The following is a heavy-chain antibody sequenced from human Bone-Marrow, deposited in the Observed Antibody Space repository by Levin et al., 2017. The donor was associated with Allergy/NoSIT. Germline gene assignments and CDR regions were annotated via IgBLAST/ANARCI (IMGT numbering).Heavy chain of an antibody. CDR1: GGFITSGDYH. Sequence: SETLSLTCSVSGGFITSGDYHWSWVRQPPGTGLEWIGHIYYSGTTYYNSSLKSRITISVDTSKNQFSLRLNSVTAADTAVYYCARVDIAAHYYFYGMDVWGLGTTVTVSS. J-gene: IGHJ6*02. D-gene: IGHD6-13*01. V-gene: IGHV4-30-4*01. CDR2: IYYSGTT. CDR3: ARVDIAAHYYFYGMDV.